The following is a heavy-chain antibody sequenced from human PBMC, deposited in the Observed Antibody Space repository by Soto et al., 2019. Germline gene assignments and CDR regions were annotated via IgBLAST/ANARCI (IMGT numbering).Heavy chain of an antibody. J-gene: IGHJ6*02. V-gene: IGHV3-30-3*01. CDR1: GFTFSSYA. CDR3: ARDYGMDV. CDR2: ISYDGSNK. Sequence: QVQLVESGGGVVQHGRSLSLSCAASGFTFSSYAMHWVRQAPGKGLEWVAVISYDGSNKYYADSVKDRFTISRDNSKNTRYLQMNSLRAEDTAVYYCARDYGMDVWGHGTTVTVSS.